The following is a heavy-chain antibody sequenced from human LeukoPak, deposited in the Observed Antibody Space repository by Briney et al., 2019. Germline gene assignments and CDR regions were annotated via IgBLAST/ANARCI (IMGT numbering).Heavy chain of an antibody. D-gene: IGHD3-3*01. CDR1: GFTVSSNY. J-gene: IGHJ4*02. CDR3: ARVESRMGYYFDY. CDR2: IYSGGST. V-gene: IGHV3-66*02. Sequence: GGSLRLSCAASGFTVSSNYMRWVRQAPGKGVEWVSVIYSGGSTYYGDSVKGRFTISRDNSKNTLYLQMNSLRAEDTAVYYCARVESRMGYYFDYWGQGTLVTVSS.